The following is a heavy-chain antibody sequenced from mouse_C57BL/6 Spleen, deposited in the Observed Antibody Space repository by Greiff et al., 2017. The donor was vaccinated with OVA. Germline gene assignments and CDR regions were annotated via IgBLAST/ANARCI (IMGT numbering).Heavy chain of an antibody. CDR2: IDPSDSYT. V-gene: IGHV1-50*01. J-gene: IGHJ4*01. CDR3: ARRRRGYAMDY. Sequence: VQLQQPGAELVKPGASVKLSCKASGYTFTSYWMQWVKQRPGQGLEWIGEIDPSDSYTNYNQKFKGKATLTVDTSSSTADMQLSSLTSEDSAVYYCARRRRGYAMDYWGQGTSVTVSS. CDR1: GYTFTSYW.